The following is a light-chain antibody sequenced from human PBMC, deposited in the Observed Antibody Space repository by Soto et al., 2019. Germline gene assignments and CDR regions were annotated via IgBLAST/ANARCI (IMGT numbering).Light chain of an antibody. Sequence: AIQLTQSPSSLSASVGDRVTITCRASQDIRGALAWYQQKPGKAPKILIYDVSSLQSGVPSRFSGSSSGTDFTLXXXGXXXXXXXXYYCQQFNSYPIIFGQGTRLDIK. J-gene: IGKJ5*01. CDR2: DVS. CDR3: QQFNSYPII. CDR1: QDIRGA. V-gene: IGKV1-13*02.